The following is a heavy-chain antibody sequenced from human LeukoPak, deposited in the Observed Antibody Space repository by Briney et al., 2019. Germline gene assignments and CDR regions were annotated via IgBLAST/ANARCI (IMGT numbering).Heavy chain of an antibody. J-gene: IGHJ6*02. V-gene: IGHV3-30-3*01. CDR2: ISYDGSNK. CDR1: GFTFSSYA. Sequence: GGSLRLSCAASGFTFSSYAMHWVRQAPGKGLEGVAVISYDGSNKYYADSVKRRFTISRDNSRNTLYLQMNSLRAEDTAVYYCARDLYYDLWSGHYWGYYGMDVWGQGTTVTVSS. CDR3: ARDLYYDLWSGHYWGYYGMDV. D-gene: IGHD3-3*01.